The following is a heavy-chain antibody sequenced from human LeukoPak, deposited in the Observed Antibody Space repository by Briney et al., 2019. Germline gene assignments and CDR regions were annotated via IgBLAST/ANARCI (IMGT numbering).Heavy chain of an antibody. CDR1: GFTFSNYA. V-gene: IGHV3-23*01. D-gene: IGHD5-24*01. CDR2: ISGSASST. Sequence: GGSLRLSCAASGFTFSNYAMSWVRQAPGKGLEWVSAISGSASSTYHADSVKGRFTISRDNSKNTLYLQMNSLRADDTAVYYCAREVLNGYNFYWGQGTLVTVSS. CDR3: AREVLNGYNFY. J-gene: IGHJ4*02.